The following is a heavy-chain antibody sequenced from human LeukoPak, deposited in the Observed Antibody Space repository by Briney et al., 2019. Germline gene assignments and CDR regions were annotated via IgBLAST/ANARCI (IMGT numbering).Heavy chain of an antibody. Sequence: KASDTLSLTCTVSGGSISSSSYYWGWIRQPPGKGLEWIGSIYYSGSTYYNPSLKSRVTISVDTSKNQFSLKLSSVTAADTAVYYCARGGYRSSSPPFDNWGQGTLVTVSS. CDR1: GGSISSSSYY. V-gene: IGHV4-39*07. CDR3: ARGGYRSSSPPFDN. D-gene: IGHD6-13*01. J-gene: IGHJ4*02. CDR2: IYYSGST.